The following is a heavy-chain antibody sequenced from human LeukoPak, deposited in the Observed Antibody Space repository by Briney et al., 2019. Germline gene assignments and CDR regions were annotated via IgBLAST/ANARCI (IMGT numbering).Heavy chain of an antibody. CDR2: INPSGGST. V-gene: IGHV1-46*01. CDR1: GYTFTSYY. Sequence: ASVKVSCKASGYTFTSYYMHWVRQAPGQGLEWMGIINPSGGSTSYAQKFQGRVTMTRDMSTSTVYMELSSLRSEDTAVYYCAREGCTNGVCYNNTKFDPWGQGTLVTVSS. D-gene: IGHD2-8*01. J-gene: IGHJ5*02. CDR3: AREGCTNGVCYNNTKFDP.